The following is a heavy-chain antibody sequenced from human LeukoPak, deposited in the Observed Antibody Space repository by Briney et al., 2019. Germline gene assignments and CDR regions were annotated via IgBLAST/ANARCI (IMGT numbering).Heavy chain of an antibody. CDR3: AKGRGRFSSSSASYYYYMDV. J-gene: IGHJ6*03. Sequence: GGSLRLSCAASGFTFSSYAMSWVRQAPGKGLEWVSAISGSGGSTYYADSVKGRLTISRDNSKNTLYLQMNSLRAEDTAVYYCAKGRGRFSSSSASYYYYMDVWGKGTTVTVSS. D-gene: IGHD6-6*01. CDR1: GFTFSSYA. V-gene: IGHV3-23*01. CDR2: ISGSGGST.